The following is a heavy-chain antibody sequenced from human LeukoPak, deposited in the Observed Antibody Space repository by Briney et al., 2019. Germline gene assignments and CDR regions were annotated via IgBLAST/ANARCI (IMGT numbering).Heavy chain of an antibody. D-gene: IGHD6-13*01. CDR3: ARAYSSSWYLNWFDP. Sequence: SETLSLTCTVSGGSISSSSYYWGWIRQPPGKGLEWIGSIYYSGTTKYNPSLKSRVTISVDTSKNQFSLKLNSMIAADTAVYYCARAYSSSWYLNWFDPWGQGTLVTVSS. J-gene: IGHJ5*02. CDR1: GGSISSSSYY. V-gene: IGHV4-39*07. CDR2: IYYSGTT.